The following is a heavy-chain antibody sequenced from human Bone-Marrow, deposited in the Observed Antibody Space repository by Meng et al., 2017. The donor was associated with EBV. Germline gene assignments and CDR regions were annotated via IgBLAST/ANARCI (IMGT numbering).Heavy chain of an antibody. CDR3: ARDVYASGTYRADP. D-gene: IGHD3-10*01. CDR2: MDPNSGNT. CDR1: GYTFTRYE. J-gene: IGHJ5*02. Sequence: QGQRVQSGAGVKKPGASVKVSCKASGYTFTRYEINWVRQATGQGLEWMGWMDPNSGNTGFAQKFQGRVTMTRNTSISTAYMELSALTSEDTAVYYCARDVYASGTYRADPWGQGTLVTVSS. V-gene: IGHV1-8*01.